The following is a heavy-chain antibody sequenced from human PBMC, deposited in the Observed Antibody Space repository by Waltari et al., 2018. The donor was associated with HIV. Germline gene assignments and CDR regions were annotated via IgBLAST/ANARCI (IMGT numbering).Heavy chain of an antibody. CDR3: ARANSSTSRYSAFDM. D-gene: IGHD2-2*02. Sequence: QVQLQESGPGLVKPSETLSLTCTVSGGSISSFYWSWVRQPAGKGLGGIGRFYSSGNSNYNPSRKRLVPLSVYTSKNQFSLNLSSVTAADTAVYYCARANSSTSRYSAFDMWGQGTVVTVSS. J-gene: IGHJ3*02. V-gene: IGHV4-4*07. CDR2: FYSSGNS. CDR1: GGSISSFY.